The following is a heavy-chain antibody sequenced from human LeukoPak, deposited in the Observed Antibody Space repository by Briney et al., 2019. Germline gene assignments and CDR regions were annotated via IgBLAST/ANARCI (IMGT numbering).Heavy chain of an antibody. CDR1: GYTFTSYD. Sequence: ASVKVSCKASGYTFTSYDINWVRQATGQGLEWMGWMNPNSGNTGYAQKFQGRVTMTRNTSISTAYMELSSLRSEDTAVYYCARGTPNGFLEWLSVGDYWGQGTLVTVSS. J-gene: IGHJ4*02. CDR2: MNPNSGNT. D-gene: IGHD3-3*01. CDR3: ARGTPNGFLEWLSVGDY. V-gene: IGHV1-8*01.